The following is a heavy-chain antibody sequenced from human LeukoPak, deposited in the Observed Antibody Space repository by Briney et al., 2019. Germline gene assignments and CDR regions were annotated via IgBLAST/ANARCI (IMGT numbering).Heavy chain of an antibody. D-gene: IGHD5-18*01. V-gene: IGHV3-30*02. CDR2: IRYDGSNK. J-gene: IGHJ4*02. CDR1: GFTFSSYG. CDR3: AKDGVLKVDTAIL. Sequence: GGSLRLSCAASGFTFSSYGIHWVRQAPGKGLEWVAFIRYDGSNKYYADSVKGRFTISRDNSKNTLYLQMNSLRAEDTAVYYCAKDGVLKVDTAILWGQGNLVTVSS.